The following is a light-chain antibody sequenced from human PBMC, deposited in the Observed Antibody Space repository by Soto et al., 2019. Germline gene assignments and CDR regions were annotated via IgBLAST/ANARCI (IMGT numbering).Light chain of an antibody. CDR3: QQYSNWPQT. Sequence: EIVMTQSPATLSVSPGERATLSCRASQSVSSNLAWYQQKPGQAPRLRIYGASTRATGIPARFSGSGSGTEFTLTISSLQSEDFAVYYCQQYSNWPQTFGQGTKVDIK. CDR2: GAS. CDR1: QSVSSN. J-gene: IGKJ1*01. V-gene: IGKV3-15*01.